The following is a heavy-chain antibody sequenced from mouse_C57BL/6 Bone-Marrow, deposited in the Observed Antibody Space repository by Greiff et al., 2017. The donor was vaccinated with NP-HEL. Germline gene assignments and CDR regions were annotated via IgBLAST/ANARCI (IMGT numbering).Heavy chain of an antibody. D-gene: IGHD1-1*01. Sequence: EVKLVESGEGLVKPGGSLKLSCAASGFTFSSYAMSWVRQTPEKRLEWVAYISSGGDYIYYADTVKGRFTISRDNARNTLYLQMSSLKSEDTAMYYGTRRDYYGSSADVWGTGTTVTVSS. V-gene: IGHV5S21*01. CDR1: GFTFSSYA. CDR2: ISSGGDYI. J-gene: IGHJ1*03. CDR3: TRRDYYGSSADV.